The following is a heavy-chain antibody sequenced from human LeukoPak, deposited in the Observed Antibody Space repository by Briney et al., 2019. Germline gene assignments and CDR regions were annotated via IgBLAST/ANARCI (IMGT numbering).Heavy chain of an antibody. J-gene: IGHJ4*02. CDR2: ISAYNGNT. CDR3: AIDRGTYYDFWSGYHY. V-gene: IGHV1-18*01. Sequence: SVKVSCKASGYIFTSYGISWVRQAPGQGLEWMGWISAYNGNTNHAHHFQGRVTVTTEKSTSTAYTELRSVRSDDTGVYYCAIDRGTYYDFWSGYHYWGQGTLVTVSS. D-gene: IGHD3-3*01. CDR1: GYIFTSYG.